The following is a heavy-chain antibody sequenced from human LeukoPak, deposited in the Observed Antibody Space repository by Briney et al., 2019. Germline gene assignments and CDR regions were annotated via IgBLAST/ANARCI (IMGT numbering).Heavy chain of an antibody. Sequence: PGGSLRLSCAASGFTVSAYAMNWGRQAPGKGLEWVSAISGSGGSTYYADSVKGRFTISRDNSRNTLYLQMSSLRAEDTAVYYCAKDRYYVSGSYYHDAFDIWGQGTMVTVSS. CDR3: AKDRYYVSGSYYHDAFDI. J-gene: IGHJ3*02. CDR1: GFTVSAYA. D-gene: IGHD3-10*01. CDR2: ISGSGGST. V-gene: IGHV3-23*01.